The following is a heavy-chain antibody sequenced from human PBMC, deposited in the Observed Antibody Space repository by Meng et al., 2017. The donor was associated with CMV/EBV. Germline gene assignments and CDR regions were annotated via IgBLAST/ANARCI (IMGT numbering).Heavy chain of an antibody. CDR1: GFTFSSYA. D-gene: IGHD2-2*01. V-gene: IGHV3-30*04. CDR3: ARDRLYCSSTSCYFQH. Sequence: GESLTISCAASGFTFSSYAMHWVRQAPGKGLEWVAVISYDGSNKYYADSVKGRFTISRDNSKNTLYLQMNSLRAEDTAVYYCARDRLYCSSTSCYFQHWGQGTLVTVSS. CDR2: ISYDGSNK. J-gene: IGHJ1*01.